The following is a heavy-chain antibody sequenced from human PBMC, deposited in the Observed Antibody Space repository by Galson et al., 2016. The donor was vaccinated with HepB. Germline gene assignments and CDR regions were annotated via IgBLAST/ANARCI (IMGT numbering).Heavy chain of an antibody. CDR3: TMISWSTSSGFGF. V-gene: IGHV3-23*01. Sequence: SLRLSCAASGFTFSNYGMSWVRQAPGKGLEWVSAVSGSGDNTYYADSVKGRFTISRDNSRNTVYVQINSLSAEDTAIYYCTMISWSTSSGFGFWGQGTRVTVSS. CDR1: GFTFSNYG. CDR2: VSGSGDNT. D-gene: IGHD3-22*01. J-gene: IGHJ4*02.